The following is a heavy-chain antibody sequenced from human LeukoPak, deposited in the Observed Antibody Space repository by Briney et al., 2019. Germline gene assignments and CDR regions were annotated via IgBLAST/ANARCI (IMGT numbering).Heavy chain of an antibody. CDR3: ARDSYYGSGRHYYYYMDV. D-gene: IGHD3-10*01. J-gene: IGHJ6*03. CDR1: GFTFSSYA. Sequence: GSLRLSCAASGFTFSSYAMHWVRQAPGKGLEWVAIISFDESYKYYADSVKGRFTISRDESKNTLYLQLSSLRAEDTAVYYCARDSYYGSGRHYYYYMDVWGKGTTVTVSS. CDR2: ISFDESYK. V-gene: IGHV3-30*04.